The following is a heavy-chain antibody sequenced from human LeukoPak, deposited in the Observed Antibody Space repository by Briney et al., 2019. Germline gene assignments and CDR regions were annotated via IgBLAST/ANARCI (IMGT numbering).Heavy chain of an antibody. J-gene: IGHJ5*02. CDR1: GGTFSSYA. D-gene: IGHD3-10*01. CDR2: IIPIFGTA. Sequence: APVKVTCKASGGTFSSYAISWVRQAPGQGLEWMGGIIPIFGTANYAQKFQGRVTITTDESTSTAYVELSSLRSEDTAVYYCARDGSGSYIGRYNWFDLWGQGTLVTVSS. V-gene: IGHV1-69*05. CDR3: ARDGSGSYIGRYNWFDL.